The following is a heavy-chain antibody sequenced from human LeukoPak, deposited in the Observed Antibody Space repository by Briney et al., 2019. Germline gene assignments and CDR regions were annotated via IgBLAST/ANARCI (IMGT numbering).Heavy chain of an antibody. CDR2: IKQDESER. CDR1: GFSFSNYW. J-gene: IGHJ4*02. Sequence: GGSLRLSCATPGFSFSNYWMSWVRQAPGKGLEWVASIKQDESERYYVDSVKGRFTISRDSAKDSLYLQMNNLRAEDTAVYYCARAMDSSSSRYQAFEYWGQGTPVTVSS. D-gene: IGHD2-2*01. V-gene: IGHV3-7*01. CDR3: ARAMDSSSSRYQAFEY.